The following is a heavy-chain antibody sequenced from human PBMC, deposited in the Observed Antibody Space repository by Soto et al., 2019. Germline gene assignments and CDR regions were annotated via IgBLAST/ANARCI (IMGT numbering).Heavy chain of an antibody. CDR1: RYKFRTYI. CDR3: AGVQYYDSVGGIHRPDRSYFDP. CDR2: VSADNGGS. J-gene: IGHJ5*02. D-gene: IGHD3-16*01. V-gene: IGHV1-3*01. Sequence: SVKASCNTWRYKFRTYIIHSVPQAPGLGIEGMGWVSADNGGSKLSQKFQGRVTMSRDTFANTVYMELTSLRYEATAVYYCAGVQYYDSVGGIHRPDRSYFDPWGQGTLVTVSS.